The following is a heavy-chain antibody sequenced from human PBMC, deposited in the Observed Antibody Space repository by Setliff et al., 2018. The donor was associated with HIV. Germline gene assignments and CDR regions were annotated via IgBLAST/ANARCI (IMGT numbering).Heavy chain of an antibody. CDR1: GGSVSSGSYY. V-gene: IGHV4-61*01. CDR3: ARDRTYYNFWSGYYGEMLNDAFDI. D-gene: IGHD3-3*01. CDR2: IYYSGST. J-gene: IGHJ3*02. Sequence: TLSLTCTVSGGSVSSGSYYWSWIRQPPGKGLEWIGYIYYSGSTNYNPSLKSRVTISVDTSKNQFSLKLSSVTAADTAVYYCARDRTYYNFWSGYYGEMLNDAFDIWGQGTMVTVSS.